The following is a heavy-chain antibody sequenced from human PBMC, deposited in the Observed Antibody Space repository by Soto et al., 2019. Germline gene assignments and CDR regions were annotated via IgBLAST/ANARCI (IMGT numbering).Heavy chain of an antibody. CDR2: FFWGDDK. Sequence: QITLKESGPTLVKPTQTLTLTCTFSGFSLTTSGRGVGWIRQPPGKALEWLELFFWGDDKRYSPSLKTRLTIRKDASKNKVGLTMTNMGTEDTATYYCAHRLAMIDAFDVWGQGTVFTVSS. CDR3: AHRLAMIDAFDV. J-gene: IGHJ3*01. CDR1: GFSLTTSGRG. D-gene: IGHD3-16*01. V-gene: IGHV2-5*02.